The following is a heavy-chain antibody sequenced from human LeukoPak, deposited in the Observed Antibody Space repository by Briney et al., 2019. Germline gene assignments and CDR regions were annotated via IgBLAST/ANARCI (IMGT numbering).Heavy chain of an antibody. CDR2: ISYDGSNK. CDR3: ARGARGSYFYYYHMDV. J-gene: IGHJ6*03. V-gene: IGHV3-30*01. D-gene: IGHD3-16*01. CDR1: GFTFSSYA. Sequence: GGSLRLSCAASGFTFSSYAMHWVRQAPGKGLEWVAVISYDGSNKYYADSVKGRFTISRDNSKNTLYLQMNSLRAEDTAVYYCARGARGSYFYYYHMDVWGKGTTVTVSS.